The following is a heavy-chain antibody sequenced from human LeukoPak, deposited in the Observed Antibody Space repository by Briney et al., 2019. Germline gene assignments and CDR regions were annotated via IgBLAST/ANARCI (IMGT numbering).Heavy chain of an antibody. CDR2: INSDGSST. Sequence: GGSLRLSCAASGFTFSSYWMHWVRQAPGKGLVWVSRINSDGSSTSYADSVKGRFTISRDNAKNTLYLQMNSLRAEDTAVYYCASLGGSYSKYYYYYYMDVWGKGTTVTVSS. D-gene: IGHD1-26*01. CDR3: ASLGGSYSKYYYYYYMDV. J-gene: IGHJ6*03. CDR1: GFTFSSYW. V-gene: IGHV3-74*01.